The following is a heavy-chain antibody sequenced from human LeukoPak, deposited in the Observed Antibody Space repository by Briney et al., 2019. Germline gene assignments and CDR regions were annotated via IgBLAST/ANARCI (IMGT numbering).Heavy chain of an antibody. J-gene: IGHJ5*02. D-gene: IGHD4-17*01. CDR1: GFTFSSYA. CDR2: ISGSGGST. Sequence: GGSLRLSCAASGFTFSSYAMSWVRQAPGKGLEWVSAISGSGGSTYYADSVKGRFTISRDNSKNTLYLQMNSLRAEDTAVYHCAAVTTFYNWFDPWGQGTLVTVSS. CDR3: AAVTTFYNWFDP. V-gene: IGHV3-23*01.